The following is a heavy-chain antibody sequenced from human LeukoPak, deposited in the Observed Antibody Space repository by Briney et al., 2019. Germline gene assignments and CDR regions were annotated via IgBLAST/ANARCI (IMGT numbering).Heavy chain of an antibody. Sequence: RSGGSLRLSCAASGFTFSTYSMNWVRQAPGKGLEWVSYISSSSSTIYYGDSVKGRFTISRDNAKNSLYLQMNSLRAEDTAVYYCAREENGGVYDDGFDIWGQGTMVTVSS. CDR1: GFTFSTYS. J-gene: IGHJ3*02. D-gene: IGHD5/OR15-5a*01. CDR2: ISSSSSTI. V-gene: IGHV3-48*01. CDR3: AREENGGVYDDGFDI.